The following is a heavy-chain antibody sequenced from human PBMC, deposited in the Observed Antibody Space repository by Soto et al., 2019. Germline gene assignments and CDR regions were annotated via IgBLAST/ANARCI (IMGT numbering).Heavy chain of an antibody. CDR2: ISGSGGST. V-gene: IGHV3-23*01. D-gene: IGHD3-3*01. J-gene: IGHJ4*02. Sequence: GGSLRLSCAASGFTFSSYAMSWVRQAPGKGLEWVSAISGSGGSTYYADSVKGRFTISRDNPKNTLYLQMNSLRAEDTAVYYCAKSYYDFWSGYLPACDYWGQGTLVTVLL. CDR3: AKSYYDFWSGYLPACDY. CDR1: GFTFSSYA.